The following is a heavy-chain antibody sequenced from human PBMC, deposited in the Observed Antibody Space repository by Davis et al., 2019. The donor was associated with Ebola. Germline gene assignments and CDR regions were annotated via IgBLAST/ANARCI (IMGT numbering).Heavy chain of an antibody. CDR1: GFALNGYT. CDR2: ISSSGTTI. CDR3: ARGYYDFWSGFPRRFDP. D-gene: IGHD3-3*01. V-gene: IGHV3-48*04. Sequence: GESLKISCAASGFALNGYTMNWVRQAPGKGLEWVSYISSSGTTIHYGDSVKGRFTISRDNAKKSLYLQMNSLRAEDTAVYYCARGYYDFWSGFPRRFDPWGQGTLVTVSS. J-gene: IGHJ5*02.